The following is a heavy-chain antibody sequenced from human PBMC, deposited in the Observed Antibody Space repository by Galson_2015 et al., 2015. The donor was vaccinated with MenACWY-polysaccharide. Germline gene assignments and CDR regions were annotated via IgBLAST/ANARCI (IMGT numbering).Heavy chain of an antibody. CDR3: AKDVRATVTTWSAFDI. V-gene: IGHV3-23*01. CDR1: GLTFSRYA. CDR2: VSGSGGST. D-gene: IGHD4-11*01. J-gene: IGHJ3*02. Sequence: SLRLSCAVSGLTFSRYAMSWVRQAPGEGLKWVSAVSGSGGSTYYADSVKGRFTISRDNSKNTLFLQMNNLRAEDTAVYYCAKDVRATVTTWSAFDIWGQGTMVTVSS.